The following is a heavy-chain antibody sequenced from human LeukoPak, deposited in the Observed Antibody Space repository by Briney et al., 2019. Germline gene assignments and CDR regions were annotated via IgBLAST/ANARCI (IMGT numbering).Heavy chain of an antibody. D-gene: IGHD5-18*01. Sequence: PGGSLRLSCAASGFPFTNAWMSWVRQAPGKGLEWVGRIKSQINGGTTDYAAPVKGRFTISRDDSQRTLYLQMNSLKTEDTAVYYCTDSPLGWGQGTLVTVSS. CDR1: GFPFTNAW. CDR2: IKSQINGGTT. V-gene: IGHV3-15*01. CDR3: TDSPLG. J-gene: IGHJ4*02.